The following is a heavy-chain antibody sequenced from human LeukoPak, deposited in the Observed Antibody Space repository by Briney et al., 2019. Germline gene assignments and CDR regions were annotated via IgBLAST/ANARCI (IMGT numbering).Heavy chain of an antibody. V-gene: IGHV4-59*08. CDR1: GGSISSYY. CDR3: ARQGYDILTGYIDAFDI. Sequence: PSETLSLTCTVSGGSISSYYWSWIRQPPGKGLEWIGYISYSGSTNYNPSLKSRVTISIDTSKNQFSLRLRSVTAADTAIYYCARQGYDILTGYIDAFDIWGQGTMVTVSS. J-gene: IGHJ3*02. D-gene: IGHD3-9*01. CDR2: ISYSGST.